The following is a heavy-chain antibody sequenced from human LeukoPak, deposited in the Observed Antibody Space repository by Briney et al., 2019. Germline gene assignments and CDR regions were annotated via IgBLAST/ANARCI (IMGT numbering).Heavy chain of an antibody. V-gene: IGHV3-74*01. J-gene: IGHJ4*02. Sequence: PGGSLRLSCAASGFTFSSYGMHWVRQAPGKGLVWVSRINTDGSITTYADSVKDRFTISRDNAKNTLYLQMNSLRAEDTAVYYCARSNTSTRPGQDWGQGTLVTVSS. CDR1: GFTFSSYG. D-gene: IGHD6-6*01. CDR3: ARSNTSTRPGQD. CDR2: INTDGSIT.